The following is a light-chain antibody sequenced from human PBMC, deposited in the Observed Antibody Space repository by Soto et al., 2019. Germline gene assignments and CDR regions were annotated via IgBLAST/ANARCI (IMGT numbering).Light chain of an antibody. CDR3: KQYHTWPLT. CDR1: QGVSRK. J-gene: IGKJ4*01. CDR2: GAS. V-gene: IGKV3-15*01. Sequence: TQSPATLSVAQGERVTFSCRASQGVSRKLAWYQHKPGQAPRLLISGASTGATGIPARFSGSGSGTEFTLTISSLQSEDCAIYYCKQYHTWPLTFGGGTKVDNK.